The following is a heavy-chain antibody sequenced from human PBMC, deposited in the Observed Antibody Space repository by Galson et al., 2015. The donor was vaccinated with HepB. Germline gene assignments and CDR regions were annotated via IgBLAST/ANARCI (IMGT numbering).Heavy chain of an antibody. D-gene: IGHD3-3*01. V-gene: IGHV3-11*01. CDR2: ISSSGSTI. Sequence: SLRLSCAASGFTFSDYYMSWIRQAPGKRLEWVSYISSSGSTIYYADSVKGRFTISRDNAKNSLYLQMNSLRAEDTAVYYCARAPDRYYDFWSGYPLMDVWGQGTTVTVSS. CDR1: GFTFSDYY. CDR3: ARAPDRYYDFWSGYPLMDV. J-gene: IGHJ6*02.